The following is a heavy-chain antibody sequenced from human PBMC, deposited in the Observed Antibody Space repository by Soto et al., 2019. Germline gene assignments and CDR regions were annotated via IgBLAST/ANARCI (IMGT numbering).Heavy chain of an antibody. CDR2: INPNSGGT. CDR1: GYTFTGYY. CDR3: ARGRDSNYEMDV. J-gene: IGHJ6*02. D-gene: IGHD4-4*01. Sequence: EASVKVSCKASGYTFTGYYMHWVRQAPGQGLEWMGWINPNSGGTNYAQKFQGWVTMTRDTSISTAYMELSRLRSDDTAVYYCARGRDSNYEMDVWGQGTTVTVSS. V-gene: IGHV1-2*04.